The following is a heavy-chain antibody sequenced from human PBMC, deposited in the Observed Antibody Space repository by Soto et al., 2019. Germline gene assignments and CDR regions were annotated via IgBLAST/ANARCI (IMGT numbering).Heavy chain of an antibody. D-gene: IGHD3-22*01. CDR2: VYYSGST. CDR1: GGSISSGDYY. V-gene: IGHV4-30-4*01. CDR3: ARSNTHYYDSSGYYFTYYYYGMDV. Sequence: SETLSLTCTVSGGSISSGDYYWSWIRQPPGKGLEWIGYVYYSGSTYYNPSLKSRVTISVDTSKNQFSLKLSSVTAADTAVYYCARSNTHYYDSSGYYFTYYYYGMDVWGQGTTVTVSS. J-gene: IGHJ6*02.